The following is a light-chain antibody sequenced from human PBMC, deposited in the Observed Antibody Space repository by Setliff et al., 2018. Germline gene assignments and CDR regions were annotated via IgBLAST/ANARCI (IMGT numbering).Light chain of an antibody. CDR1: SSDVGSYNL. J-gene: IGLJ1*01. CDR2: DVS. V-gene: IGLV2-23*02. CDR3: CSYAGSSTLNYV. Sequence: ALTQPASVSGSLGQSITISCTGTSSDVGSYNLVSWYQQHPGKAPKIMIYDVSKRPSGVSNRFSGSKSGNTASLTISGLQAEDEADYHCCSYAGSSTLNYVFGTGTKVTVL.